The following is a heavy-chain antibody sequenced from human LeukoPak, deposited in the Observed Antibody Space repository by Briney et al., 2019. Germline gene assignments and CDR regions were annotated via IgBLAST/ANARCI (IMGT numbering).Heavy chain of an antibody. Sequence: SETLSLTCTVSGGSISSYYWSWIRQPPGKGLEWIGYIYYSGSTNYNPSLKSRVTISVDTSKNQFSLKLSSVTAADTAVYYCARVAAAGDFDYWGQGTLVTVSS. CDR3: ARVAAAGDFDY. J-gene: IGHJ4*02. CDR2: IYYSGST. CDR1: GGSISSYY. V-gene: IGHV4-59*01. D-gene: IGHD6-13*01.